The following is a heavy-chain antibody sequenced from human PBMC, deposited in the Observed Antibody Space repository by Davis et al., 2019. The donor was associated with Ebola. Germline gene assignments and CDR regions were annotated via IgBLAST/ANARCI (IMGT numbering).Heavy chain of an antibody. CDR3: ARGGETVTGTASHGMDV. CDR1: GYTFRIYA. D-gene: IGHD4-11*01. V-gene: IGHV3-23*01. Sequence: PGGSLRLSCAASGYTFRIYAMSWVRQAPGKGLEWVSALSGSGGLSYYADSVKGRFTISRDNSKNTLYLQMNSLTAEDTAVYYCARGGETVTGTASHGMDVWGQGTTVTVSS. CDR2: LSGSGGLS. J-gene: IGHJ6*02.